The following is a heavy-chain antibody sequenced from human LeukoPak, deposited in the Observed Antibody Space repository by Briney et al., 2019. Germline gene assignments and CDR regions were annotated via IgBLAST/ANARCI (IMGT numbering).Heavy chain of an antibody. V-gene: IGHV1-18*01. CDR3: ARVILGGMPALWGYYYYYGMDV. CDR1: GYTFTSYG. D-gene: IGHD3-22*01. J-gene: IGHJ6*02. Sequence: ASVKVSCKASGYTFTSYGISWVRQAPGQGLEWMGWISAYNGNTNYAQKLQGRVTMTTDTSTSTAYMELRSLRSDDTAVYYCARVILGGMPALWGYYYYYGMDVWGQGTTVTVSS. CDR2: ISAYNGNT.